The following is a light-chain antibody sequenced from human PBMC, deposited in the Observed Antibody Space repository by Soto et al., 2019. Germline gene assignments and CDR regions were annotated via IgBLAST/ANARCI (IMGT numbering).Light chain of an antibody. V-gene: IGLV2-8*01. CDR1: SSDVGGYNY. Sequence: QSALTQPPSASGSPGQSVTISCTGTSSDVGGYNYVSWYQQHPGKALKLMIYEVSKRPSGVPDRFSGSKSGNTASLTVSGLQAEDEADYYCSSYAGSNNFVFGTGTKVTV. J-gene: IGLJ1*01. CDR3: SSYAGSNNFV. CDR2: EVS.